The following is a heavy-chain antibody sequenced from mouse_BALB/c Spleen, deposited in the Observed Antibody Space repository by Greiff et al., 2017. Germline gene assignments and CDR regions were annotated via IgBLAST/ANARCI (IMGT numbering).Heavy chain of an antibody. J-gene: IGHJ4*01. CDR3: ARQLGLREDAMDY. D-gene: IGHD3-1*01. V-gene: IGHV14-3*02. CDR1: GFNIKDTY. Sequence: VQLQQSGAELVKPGASVKLSCTASGFNIKDTYMHWVKQRPEQGLEWIGRIDPANGNTKYDPKFQGKATITADTSSNTAYLQLSSLTSEDTAVYYCARQLGLREDAMDYWGQGTSVTVSS. CDR2: IDPANGNT.